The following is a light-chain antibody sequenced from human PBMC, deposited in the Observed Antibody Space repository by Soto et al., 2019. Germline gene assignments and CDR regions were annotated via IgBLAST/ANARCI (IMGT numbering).Light chain of an antibody. Sequence: ELVLTQSPDTLSLSPGERATLSCRTSQSVSSSYLAWYQQKPGQAPRLLIYGASSRATGIPDRFSGSGSGTDFTLTISRVEPEDFAVYYCQQYGSSPKTFGQGTKLEIK. J-gene: IGKJ2*01. CDR3: QQYGSSPKT. V-gene: IGKV3-20*01. CDR1: QSVSSSY. CDR2: GAS.